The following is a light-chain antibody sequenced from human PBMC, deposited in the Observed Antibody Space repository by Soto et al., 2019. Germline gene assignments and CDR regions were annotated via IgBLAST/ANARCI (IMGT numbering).Light chain of an antibody. CDR1: NSNIGSYF. Sequence: QSVLTQPPSVSAAPGEKISISCSGSNSNIGSYFVSWYQQFPGTAPKLRIYDNTDRPSGIPVRFSGSSSGTSATLAITGLQSGDEADYYCGTWDASLNAHIFGTGRKVT. CDR2: DNT. J-gene: IGLJ1*01. V-gene: IGLV1-51*01. CDR3: GTWDASLNAHI.